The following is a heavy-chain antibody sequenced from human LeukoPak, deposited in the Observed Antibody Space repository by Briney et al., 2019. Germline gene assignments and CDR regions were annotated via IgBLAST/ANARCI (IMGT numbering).Heavy chain of an antibody. D-gene: IGHD3-10*01. CDR3: ARGDTMVRGVIIGSDYYYGMDV. V-gene: IGHV3-7*01. Sequence: GGSLRLSCAASGFTFSSYWMSWVRQAPGKGLEWVANIKQDGSEKYYVDSVKGRFTISRDNAKNSLYLQMNSLRAEDTAVYYCARGDTMVRGVIIGSDYYYGMDVWGQGTTVTVSS. CDR2: IKQDGSEK. CDR1: GFTFSSYW. J-gene: IGHJ6*02.